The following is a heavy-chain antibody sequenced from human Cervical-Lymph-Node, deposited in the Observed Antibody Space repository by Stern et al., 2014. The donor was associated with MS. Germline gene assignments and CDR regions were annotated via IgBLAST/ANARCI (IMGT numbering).Heavy chain of an antibody. CDR2: SSGSDGST. D-gene: IGHD6-19*01. Sequence: EVQLVESGGTLVQPGGSLRLSCAASGFTFSSYAMSWVRQAPGKGLEWVSVSSGSDGSTFYADSVKGRFTISRDNSKNTLFLQINSLRAEDTAVYYCAKVYGSGPFDYWGQGTLVTVSS. V-gene: IGHV3-23*04. CDR3: AKVYGSGPFDY. CDR1: GFTFSSYA. J-gene: IGHJ4*02.